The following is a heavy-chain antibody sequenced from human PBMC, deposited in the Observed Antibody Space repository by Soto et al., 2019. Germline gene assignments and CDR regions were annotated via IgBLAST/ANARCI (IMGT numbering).Heavy chain of an antibody. Sequence: EVQLVESGGGLVKPGGSLRLSCAASGFTFSSYSINWVRQAPGKGLEWVSSITSSSSYIYYADSVKGRFTISRDNAKNSLYLQMNSLRAEDTAVYYCARLSGENCYYYGMDVWGQGTTVTVSS. CDR2: ITSSSSYI. CDR3: ARLSGENCYYYGMDV. D-gene: IGHD3-10*01. J-gene: IGHJ6*02. CDR1: GFTFSSYS. V-gene: IGHV3-21*01.